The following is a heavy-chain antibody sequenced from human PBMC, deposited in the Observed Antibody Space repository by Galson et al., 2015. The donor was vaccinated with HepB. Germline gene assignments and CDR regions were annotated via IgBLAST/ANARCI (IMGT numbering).Heavy chain of an antibody. V-gene: IGHV3-11*06. D-gene: IGHD5-18*01. CDR3: ARGGGGRGYSYVGLPGY. CDR1: GFTFSDYY. CDR2: ISSSSSYT. Sequence: SLRLSCAASGFTFSDYYMSWIRQAPGKGLEWVSYISSSSSYTNYADSVKGRFTISRDNAKNSLYLQMNSLRAEDTAVYYCARGGGGRGYSYVGLPGYWGQGTLVTVSS. J-gene: IGHJ4*02.